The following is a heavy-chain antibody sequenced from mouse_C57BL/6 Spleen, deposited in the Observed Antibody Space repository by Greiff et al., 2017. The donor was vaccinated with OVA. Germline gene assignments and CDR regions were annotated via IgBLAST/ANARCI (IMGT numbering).Heavy chain of an antibody. V-gene: IGHV3-6*01. CDR1: GYSITSGYY. J-gene: IGHJ2*01. D-gene: IGHD2-13*01. CDR3: ARGGGLLDY. CDR2: ISYDGSN. Sequence: EVQLQESGPGLVKPSQSLSLTCSVTGYSITSGYYWNWIRQFPGNKLEWMGYISYDGSNNYNPSLKNRISITRDTSKNQFFLKLNSVTTEDTATYYCARGGGLLDYWGQGTTLTVSS.